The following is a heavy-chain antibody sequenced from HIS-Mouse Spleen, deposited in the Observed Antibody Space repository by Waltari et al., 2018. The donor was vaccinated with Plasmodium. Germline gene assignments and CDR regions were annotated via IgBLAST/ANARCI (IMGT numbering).Heavy chain of an antibody. J-gene: IGHJ4*02. CDR2: INPNGGGT. V-gene: IGHV1-2*02. D-gene: IGHD6-13*01. CDR1: GYTFTGYY. CDR3: ARDLAAAGHFDY. Sequence: QVQLVQSGAEVKKPGASVKVSCKASGYTFTGYYMHWVRQAPGQGLEWRGWINPNGGGTNYAQKFQGSVTRTRDTSISTAYMELSRLRSDDTAVYYCARDLAAAGHFDYWGQGTLVTVSS.